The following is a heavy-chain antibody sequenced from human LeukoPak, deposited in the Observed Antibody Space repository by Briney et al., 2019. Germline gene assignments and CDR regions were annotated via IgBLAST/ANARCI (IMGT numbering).Heavy chain of an antibody. Sequence: LSSSSAASDFTFSSCAMSWHRQAPGNLVGVGFAFSGSGGSTYYADSVKGRFTISRNNSKNTLYLQMNSLRAEDTAVYYCAKAPPTPLYYYYYMDVWGKGTTVTVSS. CDR3: AKAPPTPLYYYYYMDV. CDR2: FSGSGGST. CDR1: DFTFSSCA. J-gene: IGHJ6*03. V-gene: IGHV3-23*01.